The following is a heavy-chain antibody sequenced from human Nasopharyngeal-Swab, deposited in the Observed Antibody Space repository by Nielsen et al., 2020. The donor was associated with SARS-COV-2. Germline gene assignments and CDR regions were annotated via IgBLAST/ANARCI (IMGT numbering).Heavy chain of an antibody. CDR2: IAHDASNE. J-gene: IGHJ4*02. D-gene: IGHD1-1*01. Sequence: GESLKISCAASGFTFSSFGMHWVRQAPGKGLEWVAFIAHDASNEYYGDSVKGRFSISRDSSKNTLYLQMDSLRGEDTAVYYCARDSDNWAIDYWGQGTLVTVSS. CDR3: ARDSDNWAIDY. CDR1: GFTFSSFG. V-gene: IGHV3-30*03.